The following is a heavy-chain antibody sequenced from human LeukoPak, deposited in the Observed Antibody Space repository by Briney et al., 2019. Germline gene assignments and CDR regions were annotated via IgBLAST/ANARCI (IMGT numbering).Heavy chain of an antibody. D-gene: IGHD3-10*01. J-gene: IGHJ4*02. Sequence: SETLSLTCTVPGGSISSYYWSWIRQPAGKGLEWIGRLYTSGSTNYSPSLKSRVTMSVDTSKNQFSLRLNSVTAADTAVYYCARTQRGSGSYMDSWGQGTLVTVSS. V-gene: IGHV4-4*07. CDR3: ARTQRGSGSYMDS. CDR1: GGSISSYY. CDR2: LYTSGST.